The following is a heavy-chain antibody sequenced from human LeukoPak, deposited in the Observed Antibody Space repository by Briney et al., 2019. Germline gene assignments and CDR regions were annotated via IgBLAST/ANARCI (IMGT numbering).Heavy chain of an antibody. J-gene: IGHJ4*02. V-gene: IGHV3-30*02. Sequence: GGSLRLSCEASGLTFNTYSMNWARQAPGKGLEWVAFIRYDGSNKYYADSVKGRFTISRDNSKNTLYLQMNSLRAEDTAVYYCAKAMTTVTTSRFDYWGQGTLVSVSS. CDR1: GLTFNTYS. D-gene: IGHD4-17*01. CDR2: IRYDGSNK. CDR3: AKAMTTVTTSRFDY.